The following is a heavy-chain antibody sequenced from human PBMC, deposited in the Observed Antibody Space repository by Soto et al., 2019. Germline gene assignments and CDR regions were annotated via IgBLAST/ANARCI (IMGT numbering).Heavy chain of an antibody. Sequence: GGSLRLSCAASGFTFSSYSMNWVRQAPGKGLEWVSYISCSSSTIYYADSVKGRFTISRDNAKNSLYLQMNSLRDEDTAVYYCARDMKSLSYYGSGSTTDYYYYGMDVWGQGTTVTVSS. CDR1: GFTFSSYS. D-gene: IGHD3-10*01. CDR3: ARDMKSLSYYGSGSTTDYYYYGMDV. CDR2: ISCSSSTI. V-gene: IGHV3-48*02. J-gene: IGHJ6*02.